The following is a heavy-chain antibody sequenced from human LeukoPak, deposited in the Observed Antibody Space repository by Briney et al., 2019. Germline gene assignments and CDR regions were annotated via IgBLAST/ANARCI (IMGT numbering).Heavy chain of an antibody. Sequence: PGGSLRLSCAASGFTFSSYAMHWVRQAPGKGLEWVAVISYDGSNKYYADSVKGRFTISRDDSKNTLYLQMNSLRAEDTAVYYCGGLRFLEWLSLNDDFDYWGQGTLVTVSS. J-gene: IGHJ4*02. CDR2: ISYDGSNK. V-gene: IGHV3-30-3*01. D-gene: IGHD3-3*01. CDR3: GGLRFLEWLSLNDDFDY. CDR1: GFTFSSYA.